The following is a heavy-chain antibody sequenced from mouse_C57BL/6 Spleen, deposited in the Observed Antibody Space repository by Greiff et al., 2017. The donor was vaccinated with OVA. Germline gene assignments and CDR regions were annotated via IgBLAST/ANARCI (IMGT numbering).Heavy chain of an antibody. J-gene: IGHJ2*01. V-gene: IGHV1-55*01. CDR1: GYTFTSYW. D-gene: IGHD4-1*01. CDR3: ANNWDRGNYFDY. CDR2: IYPGSGST. Sequence: VQLQQPGAELVKPGASVKMSCKASGYTFTSYWITWVKQRPGQGLEWIGDIYPGSGSTNYNEKFKSKATLTVDTSSSTAYMQLSSLTSEDSAVYYCANNWDRGNYFDYWGQGTTLTVSS.